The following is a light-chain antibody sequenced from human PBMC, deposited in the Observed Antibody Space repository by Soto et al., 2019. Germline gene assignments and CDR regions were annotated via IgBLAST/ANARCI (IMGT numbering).Light chain of an antibody. Sequence: QSVLTQPASVSGSPGQSITISCTGTSSDVGTYNYVSWYQQHPGKAPKLMIYEVSYRPSGVSNRFSGSKSGNTASLTISGLQAEDEADYYCSSYVGNNNLVFGGGTKLTVL. J-gene: IGLJ3*02. CDR1: SSDVGTYNY. V-gene: IGLV2-14*01. CDR3: SSYVGNNNLV. CDR2: EVS.